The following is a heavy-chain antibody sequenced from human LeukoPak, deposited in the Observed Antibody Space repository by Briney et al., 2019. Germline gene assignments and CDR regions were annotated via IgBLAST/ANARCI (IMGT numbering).Heavy chain of an antibody. Sequence: ASVKVSCKASGYAFTSYYIHRVRQAPGQGLEWMGIINPSDGSTSHAQKFQGRVTMTGDTSTSTVYMELRSLRSDNTAVYYCARNRPAIVVVITAGYYYYGMDVWGQGTTVTVSS. V-gene: IGHV1-46*01. D-gene: IGHD3-22*01. CDR2: INPSDGST. CDR3: ARNRPAIVVVITAGYYYYGMDV. J-gene: IGHJ6*02. CDR1: GYAFTSYY.